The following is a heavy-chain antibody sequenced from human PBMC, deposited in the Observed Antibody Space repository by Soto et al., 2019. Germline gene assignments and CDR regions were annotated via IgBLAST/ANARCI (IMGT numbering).Heavy chain of an antibody. J-gene: IGHJ2*01. Sequence: EVQLVESGGGLVQPGGSLRLSCAASGFIFSAYWMTWVRQAPGKGLEWVANINPDGREKYYVDSVKGRFTISRDNVKNLLFLQVNNLRAEDTALYYCVRARLDVWGRGTLVTVSS. CDR1: GFIFSAYW. CDR2: INPDGREK. V-gene: IGHV3-7*01. CDR3: VRARLDV.